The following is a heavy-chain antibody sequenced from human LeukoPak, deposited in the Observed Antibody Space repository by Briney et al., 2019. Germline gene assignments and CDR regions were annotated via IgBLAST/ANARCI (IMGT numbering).Heavy chain of an antibody. D-gene: IGHD1-26*01. Sequence: ASVKVSCKASRYTFSNYDINWVRQATGQGLEWMGWMSPNSGNTGYAQKFQGRVTMTRNTSISTAYMELTSLRSEDTAVYYCTRGSGGSYHSGIHYWGQGTLVTVSS. CDR2: MSPNSGNT. V-gene: IGHV1-8*01. J-gene: IGHJ4*02. CDR1: RYTFSNYD. CDR3: TRGSGGSYHSGIHY.